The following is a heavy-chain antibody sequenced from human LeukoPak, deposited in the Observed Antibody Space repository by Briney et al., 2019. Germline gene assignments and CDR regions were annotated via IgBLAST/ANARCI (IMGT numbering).Heavy chain of an antibody. CDR1: GFTVSSNY. CDR2: IYSGGST. V-gene: IGHV3-53*05. CDR3: AKDRRQQLPRGAFDI. D-gene: IGHD6-13*01. Sequence: GGSLRLSCAASGFTVSSNYMSWVRQAPGKGLEWVSVIYSGGSTYYADSVKGRFTISRDNSKNTLYLQMNSLRAEDTAVYYCAKDRRQQLPRGAFDIWGQGTMVTVSS. J-gene: IGHJ3*02.